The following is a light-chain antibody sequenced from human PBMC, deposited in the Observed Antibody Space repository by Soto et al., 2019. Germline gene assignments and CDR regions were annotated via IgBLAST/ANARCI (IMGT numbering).Light chain of an antibody. Sequence: DIVVSQSPDSLAVSLGEKATIYFKSIQRLSYSSNNQSYLAWYQQEPGQPPKLLFYWASTRDSGVPDRFSGSGSGTDFTLTISSLQAEDVAVYYCQQYYTTPMYTFGQGTRLEIK. CDR2: WAS. V-gene: IGKV4-1*01. CDR3: QQYYTTPMYT. J-gene: IGKJ5*01. CDR1: QRLSYSSNNQSY.